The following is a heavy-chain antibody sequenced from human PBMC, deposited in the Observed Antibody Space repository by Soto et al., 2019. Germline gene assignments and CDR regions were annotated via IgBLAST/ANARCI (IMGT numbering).Heavy chain of an antibody. Sequence: GGSLRLSCAASGFTFSSYGMNWVRQAPGKGLEWVSGISGSGGSTNYADSVKGRFTISRDNSKNTLYLQMNSLRAEDTAVYYCAKPRGECSGGNCYSHFDYWGQGTLVTVSS. CDR3: AKPRGECSGGNCYSHFDY. V-gene: IGHV3-23*01. D-gene: IGHD2-15*01. J-gene: IGHJ4*02. CDR1: GFTFSSYG. CDR2: ISGSGGST.